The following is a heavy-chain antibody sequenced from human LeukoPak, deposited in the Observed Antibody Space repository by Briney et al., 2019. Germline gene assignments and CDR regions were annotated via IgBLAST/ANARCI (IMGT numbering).Heavy chain of an antibody. CDR1: GFTFDDYA. CDR3: AKDTNHDYGDYWYFDL. V-gene: IGHV3-9*01. D-gene: IGHD4-17*01. Sequence: PGRSLRLSCAASGFTFDDYAMHWVRQAPGKGLEWVSGISWNSGSIGYADSVKGRFTISRDNAKNSLYLQMNSLRAEDTALYYCAKDTNHDYGDYWYFDLWGRGTLVTVSS. J-gene: IGHJ2*01. CDR2: ISWNSGSI.